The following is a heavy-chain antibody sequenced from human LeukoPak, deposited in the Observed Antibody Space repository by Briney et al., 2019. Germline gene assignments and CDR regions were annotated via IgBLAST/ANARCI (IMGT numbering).Heavy chain of an antibody. CDR3: AKVGYCSSTSCYRDYYYYGMDV. CDR2: ISYDGSNK. D-gene: IGHD2-2*01. J-gene: IGHJ6*04. Sequence: PGRSLRLSCAASGFTFSSYGMHWVRQAPGKGLEWVAVISYDGSNKYYADSVKGRFTISRDNPKNTLYLQMNSLRAEDTAVYYCAKVGYCSSTSCYRDYYYYGMDVWGKGTTVSVSS. CDR1: GFTFSSYG. V-gene: IGHV3-30*18.